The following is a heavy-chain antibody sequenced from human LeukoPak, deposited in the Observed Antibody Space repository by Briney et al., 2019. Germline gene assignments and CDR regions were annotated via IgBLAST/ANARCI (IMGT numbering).Heavy chain of an antibody. CDR1: GGSISSYY. D-gene: IGHD5-12*01. CDR2: IYYSGST. V-gene: IGHV4-59*08. Sequence: SETLSLTCTVSGGSISSYYWSWIRQPPAKGQEWIGYIYYSGSTNYNPSLKSRVTISVDTSKNQFPLKLSSVTAADTAVYYCVRLLEPWRYFDLWGRGTLVTVSS. J-gene: IGHJ2*01. CDR3: VRLLEPWRYFDL.